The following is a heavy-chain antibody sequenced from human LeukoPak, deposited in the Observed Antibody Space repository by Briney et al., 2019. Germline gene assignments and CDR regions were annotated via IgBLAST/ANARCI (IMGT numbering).Heavy chain of an antibody. D-gene: IGHD2-15*01. CDR1: GYTVTSYG. J-gene: IGHJ4*02. CDR3: ARDRYCSGGSCYSGYFDY. V-gene: IGHV1-18*01. Sequence: ASVKVSCKASGYTVTSYGISWVRQAPGQGLEWMGWMSAYNGNTNYAQKLQGRVTMTTDTSTSTAYMELRSLRSDDTAVYYCARDRYCSGGSCYSGYFDYWGQGTLVTVSS. CDR2: MSAYNGNT.